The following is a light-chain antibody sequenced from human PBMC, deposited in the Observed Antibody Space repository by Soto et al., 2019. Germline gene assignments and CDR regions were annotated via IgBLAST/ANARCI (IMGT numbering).Light chain of an antibody. J-gene: IGKJ2*01. CDR1: QSVSNS. CDR3: QQDKSYVYT. CDR2: DAS. Sequence: DIQMTQSPSTLSSSVGDTVTIACRASQSVSNSLAWYQQKPGKAPDLLIYDASTLESGVPSRFSGSGSGTEFTLTISSLQPDDFATYSCQQDKSYVYTFGQGTKREIK. V-gene: IGKV1-5*01.